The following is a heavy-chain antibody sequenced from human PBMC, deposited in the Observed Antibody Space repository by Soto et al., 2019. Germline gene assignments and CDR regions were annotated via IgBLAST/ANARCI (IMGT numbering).Heavy chain of an antibody. CDR3: ARDGCSGGSCYWFDP. V-gene: IGHV1-69*12. CDR2: IIPIFGTA. Sequence: QVQLVQSGAEVKKPGSSVKVSCKASGGTFSSYAISWVRQAPGQGLEWMGGIIPIFGTANYAQKFQGRVTIXXDXSXXPAYMELSRLRSEDTAVYYCARDGCSGGSCYWFDPWGQGTLVTVSS. CDR1: GGTFSSYA. J-gene: IGHJ5*02. D-gene: IGHD2-15*01.